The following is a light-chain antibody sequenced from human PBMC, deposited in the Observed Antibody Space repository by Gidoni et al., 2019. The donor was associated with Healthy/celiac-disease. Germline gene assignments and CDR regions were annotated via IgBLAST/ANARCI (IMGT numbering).Light chain of an antibody. V-gene: IGKV3-15*01. CDR1: QSVSSN. CDR3: QQYNNWPPWT. Sequence: EIVMTQSPATLSVSPGERATLSCRASQSVSSNLAWYQQKPGQAPRLLIYGASTRETGIPARFSGSGSGTEFTLTISSLQSEDFAVYYCQQYNNWPPWTFGQXTKVEIK. J-gene: IGKJ1*01. CDR2: GAS.